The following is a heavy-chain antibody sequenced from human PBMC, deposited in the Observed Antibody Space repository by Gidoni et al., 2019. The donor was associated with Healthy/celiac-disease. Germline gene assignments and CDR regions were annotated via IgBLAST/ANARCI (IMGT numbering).Heavy chain of an antibody. V-gene: IGHV4-39*01. D-gene: IGHD2-15*01. Sequence: QLQLQESGPGLVKPSETLSLTCTVSGGSISSSSYYWGWSRQPPGKGLGWIGSIYYSGSTYYNPSLKSRVTISVDTSKNQFSLKLSSVTAADTAVYYCARRYCSGGSCSADAFDIWGQGTMVTVSS. CDR3: ARRYCSGGSCSADAFDI. J-gene: IGHJ3*02. CDR1: GGSISSSSYY. CDR2: IYYSGST.